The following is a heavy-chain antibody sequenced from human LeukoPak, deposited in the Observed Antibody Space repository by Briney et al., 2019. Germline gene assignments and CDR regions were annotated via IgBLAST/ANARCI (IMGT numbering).Heavy chain of an antibody. CDR1: GGSLSGHY. V-gene: IGHV4-59*11. J-gene: IGHJ3*01. D-gene: IGHD3-22*01. CDR3: ARLLDNDISGDPDTFDV. CDR2: VSFTART. Sequence: SQTLSPTCTVAGGSLSGHYGRWIRQPPGNRRGWIGYVSFTARTKYNPSLHSRATTSIDTSKSQFSLKLTSVTSADTAVYSCARLLDNDISGDPDTFDVWGQGTTVIVSS.